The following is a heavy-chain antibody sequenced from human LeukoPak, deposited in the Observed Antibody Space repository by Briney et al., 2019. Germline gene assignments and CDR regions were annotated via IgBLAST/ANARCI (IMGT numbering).Heavy chain of an antibody. CDR3: ARGGRLTFDP. CDR2: IKQDGSEK. D-gene: IGHD3-16*01. Sequence: GGALRLSCAASGVTFRNDWMSWGRQGPGKGREWVANIKQDGSEKYYVDSVKGRFTISRDNAKNSLYLQMYSLRAEDTAVYYCARGGRLTFDPWGQGTLVTVSS. V-gene: IGHV3-7*01. CDR1: GVTFRNDW. J-gene: IGHJ5*02.